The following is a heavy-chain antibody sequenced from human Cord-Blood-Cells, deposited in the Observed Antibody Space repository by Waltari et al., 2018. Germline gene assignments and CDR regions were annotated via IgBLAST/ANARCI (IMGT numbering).Heavy chain of an antibody. Sequence: QVQLVESGGGGVQPVRSLRLSCAASGFTFRSYGMHWARQAPGKGLEWVAVISYDGSNKYYADSVKGRFTISRDNSKNTLYLQMNSLRAEDTAVYYCAKVPYYDSSGDAFDIWGQGTMVTVSS. CDR2: ISYDGSNK. CDR3: AKVPYYDSSGDAFDI. V-gene: IGHV3-30*18. J-gene: IGHJ3*02. D-gene: IGHD3-22*01. CDR1: GFTFRSYG.